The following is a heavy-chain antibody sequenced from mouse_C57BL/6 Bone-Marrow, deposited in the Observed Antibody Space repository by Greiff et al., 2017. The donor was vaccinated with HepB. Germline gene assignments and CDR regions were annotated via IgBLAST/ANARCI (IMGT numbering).Heavy chain of an antibody. V-gene: IGHV5-6*01. CDR2: ISSGGSYT. CDR1: GFTFSSYG. CDR3: ARQDRYYGAY. D-gene: IGHD1-1*01. J-gene: IGHJ3*01. Sequence: EVNVVESGGDLVKPGGSLKLSCAASGFTFSSYGMSWVRQTPDKRLEWVATISSGGSYTYYPDSVKGRFTISRDNAKNTLYLQMSSLKSEDTAMYYCARQDRYYGAYWGQGTLVTVSA.